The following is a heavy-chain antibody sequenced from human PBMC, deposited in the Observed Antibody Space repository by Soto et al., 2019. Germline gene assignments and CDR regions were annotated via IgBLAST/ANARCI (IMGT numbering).Heavy chain of an antibody. CDR1: GFTFSSYA. D-gene: IGHD2-21*01. CDR2: ISGSGGST. V-gene: IGHV3-23*01. Sequence: GGSLRLSCVASGFTFSSYAMSWVRQAPGKGLEWVSAISGSGGSTYYADSVKGRFTISRDNSKNTLYLQMNSLRAEDTAVYYCAKDRDIYHRFDPWGQGTLVTVSS. J-gene: IGHJ5*02. CDR3: AKDRDIYHRFDP.